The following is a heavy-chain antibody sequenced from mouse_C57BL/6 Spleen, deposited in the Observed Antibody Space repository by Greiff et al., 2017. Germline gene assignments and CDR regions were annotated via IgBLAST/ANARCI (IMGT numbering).Heavy chain of an antibody. Sequence: EVQVVESGGGLVQPGGSLKLSCAASGFTFSDYYMYWVRQTPEKRLEWVAYISNGGGSTYYPDTVKGRFTISRDNAKNTLYLQMSRLKSEDTAMYYCARQPLRNYEGYFDVWGTGTTVTVSS. CDR2: ISNGGGST. CDR3: ARQPLRNYEGYFDV. D-gene: IGHD2-1*01. J-gene: IGHJ1*03. CDR1: GFTFSDYY. V-gene: IGHV5-12*01.